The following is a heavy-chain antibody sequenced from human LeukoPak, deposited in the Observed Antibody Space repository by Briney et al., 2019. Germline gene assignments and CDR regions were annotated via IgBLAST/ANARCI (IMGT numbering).Heavy chain of an antibody. D-gene: IGHD5/OR15-5a*01. CDR1: GFTFSSYG. V-gene: IGHV3-30*18. J-gene: IGHJ4*02. CDR3: AKDLLSIGPIDY. Sequence: PGRSLRLSCAASGFTFSSYGMHWVRQAPGKGLEWVAVISHDGSNKYYADSVKGRFTISRDNSKNTLYLQMNSLRAEDTAVYYCAKDLLSIGPIDYWGQGTLVTVSS. CDR2: ISHDGSNK.